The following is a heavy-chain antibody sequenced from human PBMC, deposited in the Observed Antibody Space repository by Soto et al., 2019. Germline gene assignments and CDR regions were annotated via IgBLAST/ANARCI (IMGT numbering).Heavy chain of an antibody. J-gene: IGHJ5*01. CDR2: ISYDGSNK. D-gene: IGHD6-13*01. CDR3: ARDRTHRSSWNREVFDP. Sequence: PGGSLRLSCAASGFTFSSYAMHWVRQAPGKGLEWVAVISYDGSNKYYADSVKGRFTISRDNSKNTLYLQMNSLRAEDTAVYYCARDRTHRSSWNREVFDPWGQGTLVTVSS. V-gene: IGHV3-30-3*01. CDR1: GFTFSSYA.